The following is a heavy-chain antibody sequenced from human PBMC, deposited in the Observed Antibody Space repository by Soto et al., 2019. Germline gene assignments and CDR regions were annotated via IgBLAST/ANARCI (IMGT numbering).Heavy chain of an antibody. J-gene: IGHJ6*02. Sequence: ASVKISCKASGYTFTSYGISCVRQAPGQGLEWMGWISAYNGNTNYAQKLQGRVTMTTDTSTSTAYMELSSLRSADTAVDYCVSIFCRGGSCQRACYSGLDVWGQGTTVTVSS. V-gene: IGHV1-18*04. CDR2: ISAYNGNT. CDR3: VSIFCRGGSCQRACYSGLDV. D-gene: IGHD2-15*01. CDR1: GYTFTSYG.